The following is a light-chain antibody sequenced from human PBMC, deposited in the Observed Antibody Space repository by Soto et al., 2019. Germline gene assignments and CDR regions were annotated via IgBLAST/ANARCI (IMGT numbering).Light chain of an antibody. CDR3: QQXGSSSWT. Sequence: EIVLTQSPGTLSLSPGERATLSCRASQSVSSSYLAWYQQKPGQAPRLLIYGASSRATGIPDRFSGSGSETDFTLTISRLEPEXXAVXXXQQXGSSSWTFGQGTKVEIK. CDR1: QSVSSSY. V-gene: IGKV3-20*01. CDR2: GAS. J-gene: IGKJ1*01.